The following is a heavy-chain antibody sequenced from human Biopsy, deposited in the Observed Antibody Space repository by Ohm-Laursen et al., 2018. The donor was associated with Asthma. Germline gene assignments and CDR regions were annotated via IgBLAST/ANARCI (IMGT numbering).Heavy chain of an antibody. V-gene: IGHV1-24*01. J-gene: IGHJ4*02. CDR3: ASDFPKDYVRYNFQF. D-gene: IGHD4-17*01. CDR2: HDHEEGGT. Sequence: ASVKVSCKTSGYSLTALSMHWVRQAPGQGLEWMGGHDHEEGGTVNARRFQGRVTMTEDTSTDTAYMELSSLSSDDTAVYYCASDFPKDYVRYNFQFWGQGTLVTVSS. CDR1: GYSLTALS.